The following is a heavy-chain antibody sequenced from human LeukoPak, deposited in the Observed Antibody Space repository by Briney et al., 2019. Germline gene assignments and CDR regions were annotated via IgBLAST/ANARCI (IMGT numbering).Heavy chain of an antibody. CDR1: GYTFTTYA. D-gene: IGHD3-9*01. V-gene: IGHV7-4-1*02. CDR2: INTNTGNP. J-gene: IGHJ4*02. Sequence: ASVKVSCKASGYTFTTYAINWVRQAPGQGFEWMGWINTNTGNPTFAQGFTGRFVFSLDTSVSTAYLQINSLRAEDTAVYYCARLYDILTGPIDYWGQGTLVTVSS. CDR3: ARLYDILTGPIDY.